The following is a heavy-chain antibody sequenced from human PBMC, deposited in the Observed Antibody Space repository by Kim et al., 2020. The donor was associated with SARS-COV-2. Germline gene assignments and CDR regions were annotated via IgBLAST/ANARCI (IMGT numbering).Heavy chain of an antibody. J-gene: IGHJ6*02. V-gene: IGHV3-30*07. CDR3: AREWFLRFRVRGVMDI. Sequence: SVKGRFTISRDNAKNTLYLQLNSLRAEDTAVYYWAREWFLRFRVRGVMDIWGQGTTVTVSS. D-gene: IGHD3-10*01.